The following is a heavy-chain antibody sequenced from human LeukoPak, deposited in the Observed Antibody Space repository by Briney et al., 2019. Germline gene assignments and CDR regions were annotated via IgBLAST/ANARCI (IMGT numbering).Heavy chain of an antibody. CDR1: GFTFDDYA. CDR2: ISWNSGSI. D-gene: IGHD3-22*01. V-gene: IGHV3-9*01. Sequence: GGSLRLSCAASGFTFDDYAMHWVRQAPGKGLEWVSGISWNSGSIGYADSVKGRFTISRDNAKNSLYLQMNSLRAEDTALYYCAKDSGNYYDSSGYIDIWGQGTMVTVSS. CDR3: AKDSGNYYDSSGYIDI. J-gene: IGHJ3*02.